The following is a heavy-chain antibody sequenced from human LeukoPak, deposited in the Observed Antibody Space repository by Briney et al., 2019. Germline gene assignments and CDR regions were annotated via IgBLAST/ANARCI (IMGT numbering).Heavy chain of an antibody. J-gene: IGHJ6*02. V-gene: IGHV3-30-3*01. D-gene: IGHD7-27*01. CDR3: ARELTGYGMDV. CDR2: ISYDGSNK. CDR1: GFTFSSYA. Sequence: GRSLRLSCAASGFTFSSYAMHWVRQAPGKGLEWVAVISYDGSNKYYANSLQGRFTVSRDNAKNSLFLQMNSLRAEDTAVYYCARELTGYGMDVWGQGTTVTVSS.